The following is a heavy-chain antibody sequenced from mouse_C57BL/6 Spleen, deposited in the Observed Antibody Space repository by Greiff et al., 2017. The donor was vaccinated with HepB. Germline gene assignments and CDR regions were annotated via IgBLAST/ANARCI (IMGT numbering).Heavy chain of an antibody. CDR3: ARRCSSPLSLGY. Sequence: EVKLQESGPELVKPGASVKISCKASGYSFTGYYMNWVKQSPEKSLEWIGEINPSTGGTTYNEKFKAKATLTVDTSSSTAYMQLKSLTSEDSAIYYCARRCSSPLSLGYWGQGPSVTVAT. CDR1: GYSFTGYY. D-gene: IGHD1-1*01. CDR2: INPSTGGT. V-gene: IGHV1-42*01. J-gene: IGHJ4*01.